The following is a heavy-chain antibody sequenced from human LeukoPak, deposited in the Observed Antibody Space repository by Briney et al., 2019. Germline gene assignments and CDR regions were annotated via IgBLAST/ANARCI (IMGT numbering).Heavy chain of an antibody. V-gene: IGHV4-59*08. CDR1: GGSISSYY. CDR3: ARAYSSSWYFNWFDP. CDR2: IYYSGST. D-gene: IGHD6-13*01. J-gene: IGHJ5*02. Sequence: SETLSLTCTVSGGSISSYYWSWIRQPPGKGLEWIGYIYYSGSTNYNPSLKSRVTISVDTSKNQFSLKLSSVTAADTAVYYCARAYSSSWYFNWFDPWGQGTLVTVSS.